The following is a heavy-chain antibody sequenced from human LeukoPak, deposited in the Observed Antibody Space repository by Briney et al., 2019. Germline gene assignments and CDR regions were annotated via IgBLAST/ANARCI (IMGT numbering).Heavy chain of an antibody. J-gene: IGHJ4*02. CDR1: GFTFSSYE. V-gene: IGHV3-74*01. CDR3: ARGGVDY. Sequence: GGSLRLSCAASGFTFSSYEMNWVRQAPGKGLVWVSRINGDGSSTTYADSVKGRFTISRDNAKNTLYLQMNSLRAEDTAMYYCARGGVDYWGQGALVTVSS. CDR2: INGDGSST.